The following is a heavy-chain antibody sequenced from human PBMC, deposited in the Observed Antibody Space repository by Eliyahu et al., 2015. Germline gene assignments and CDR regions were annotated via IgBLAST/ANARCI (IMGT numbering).Heavy chain of an antibody. Sequence: QVQLQESGPGLXKPSQTLSXTCTVSGGSISXGGYYWSWIRQHPGKGLEWIGYIYYSGSTYYNPSLKSRVTISVDTSKNQFSLKLSSVTAADTAVYYCARWPPMGTVTPRDYWGQGTLVTVSS. D-gene: IGHD4-17*01. CDR1: GGSISXGGYY. V-gene: IGHV4-31*03. J-gene: IGHJ4*02. CDR2: IYYSGST. CDR3: ARWPPMGTVTPRDY.